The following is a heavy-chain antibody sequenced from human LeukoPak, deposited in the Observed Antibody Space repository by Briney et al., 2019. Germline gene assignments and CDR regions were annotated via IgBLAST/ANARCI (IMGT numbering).Heavy chain of an antibody. CDR2: INPSGGST. Sequence: GASVKVSCKASGYTFASYYMHWVRQAPGQGLEWMGIINPSGGSTSYAQKFQGRVTMTRDTSTSTVYMELSSLRSEDTAVYYCARSHWTLYYFDYWGQGTLVTVSS. CDR3: ARSHWTLYYFDY. V-gene: IGHV1-46*01. CDR1: GYTFASYY. J-gene: IGHJ4*02. D-gene: IGHD1-1*01.